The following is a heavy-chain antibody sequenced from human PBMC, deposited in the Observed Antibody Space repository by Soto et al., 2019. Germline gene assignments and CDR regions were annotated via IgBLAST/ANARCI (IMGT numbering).Heavy chain of an antibody. Sequence: GGSLRLSCAASGLTFSDSTMHWVRQTSGRGLEWLGRIRSKVNNLETVYAASVKGRFTISRDDSKNTAYLQMNSLKTEDTAVYYCTRLITPLDYWGRGNLVTVSS. J-gene: IGHJ4*02. V-gene: IGHV3-73*01. CDR2: IRSKVNNLET. CDR1: GLTFSDST. D-gene: IGHD3-16*01. CDR3: TRLITPLDY.